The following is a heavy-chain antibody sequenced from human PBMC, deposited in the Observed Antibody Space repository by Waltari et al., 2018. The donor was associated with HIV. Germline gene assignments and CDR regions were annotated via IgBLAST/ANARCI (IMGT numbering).Heavy chain of an antibody. Sequence: EVQLVQSGAEMKKPGESLKISCQGSEYRAKCKWFGWVRLGPGKGLEWLGIIYSGDSDTRYNPAFEGQVTISADESINTAYLRWSSLKTSDTAIYYCARGVSMSPGSYYFDHWGQGTLVSVSS. J-gene: IGHJ4*02. CDR1: EYRAKCKW. CDR3: ARGVSMSPGSYYFDH. V-gene: IGHV5-51*01. D-gene: IGHD3-10*02. CDR2: IYSGDSDT.